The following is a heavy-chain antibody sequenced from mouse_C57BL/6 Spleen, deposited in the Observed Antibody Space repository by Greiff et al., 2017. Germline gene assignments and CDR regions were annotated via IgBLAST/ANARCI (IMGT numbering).Heavy chain of an antibody. J-gene: IGHJ4*01. CDR3: ARHDYHAMDY. CDR1: GYAFSSYW. CDR2: IYPGDGDT. Sequence: FQLQQSGAELVKPGASVKISCKASGYAFSSYWMNWVKQRPGKGLEWIGQIYPGDGDTNYNGKFKGTATLTADKSSSTAYMQLSSLTSEDSAVYFCARHDYHAMDYWGQGTSVTVSS. V-gene: IGHV1-80*01.